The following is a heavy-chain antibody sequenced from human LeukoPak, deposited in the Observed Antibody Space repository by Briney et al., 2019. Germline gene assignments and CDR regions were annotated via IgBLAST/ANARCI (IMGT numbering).Heavy chain of an antibody. J-gene: IGHJ5*02. D-gene: IGHD4-17*01. CDR2: IYSGGST. V-gene: IGHV3-66*02. Sequence: PGGSLRLSCAASGFTVSSNYMSWVRQAPGKGLEWASVIYSGGSTYYADSVKGRFTISRDNSKNTLYLQMNSLRAEDTAVYYCARDYGDDEGWFDPWGQGTLVTVSS. CDR1: GFTVSSNY. CDR3: ARDYGDDEGWFDP.